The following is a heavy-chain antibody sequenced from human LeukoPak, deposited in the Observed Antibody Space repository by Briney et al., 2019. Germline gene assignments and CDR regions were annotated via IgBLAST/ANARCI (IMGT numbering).Heavy chain of an antibody. CDR2: ISGSGANT. CDR3: AKRSHLPGYCSGVTCYSYYFDY. D-gene: IGHD2-15*01. Sequence: GASLRLSCAASGFTFSSYGMSWVRQAPGKGLEWVSGISGSGANTYYADSVKGRFTISRDNSKNTLYLQMNSLRAEDTAVYYCAKRSHLPGYCSGVTCYSYYFDYWGQGTLVTVSS. V-gene: IGHV3-23*01. J-gene: IGHJ4*02. CDR1: GFTFSSYG.